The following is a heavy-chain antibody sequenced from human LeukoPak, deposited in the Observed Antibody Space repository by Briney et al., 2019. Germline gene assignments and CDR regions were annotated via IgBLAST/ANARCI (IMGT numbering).Heavy chain of an antibody. Sequence: PSETLSLTCTVSGGSISSSTYFWGWIRQPPGKGLEWIGSIYYSGSTYYNPSLKSRVTISVDTSKKQFSLKLTSVTAADTAVYYCARPRENYYDSSGYLVYWGQGTLVTVSS. D-gene: IGHD3-22*01. CDR1: GGSISSSTYF. J-gene: IGHJ4*02. CDR2: IYYSGST. CDR3: ARPRENYYDSSGYLVY. V-gene: IGHV4-39*01.